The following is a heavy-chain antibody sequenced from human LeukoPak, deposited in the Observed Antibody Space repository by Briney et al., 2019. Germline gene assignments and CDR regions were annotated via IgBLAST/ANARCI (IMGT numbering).Heavy chain of an antibody. J-gene: IGHJ4*02. Sequence: GGSLRLSCAASGFTFSSYWMSWVRQAPGKGLEWVANIKQDGSEKYYVDSVKGRFTISRDNAKNSLYPQMNSLRAEDTAVYYCARVWVRIAAAGTLDYWGQGTLVTVSS. CDR3: ARVWVRIAAAGTLDY. CDR2: IKQDGSEK. D-gene: IGHD6-13*01. V-gene: IGHV3-7*01. CDR1: GFTFSSYW.